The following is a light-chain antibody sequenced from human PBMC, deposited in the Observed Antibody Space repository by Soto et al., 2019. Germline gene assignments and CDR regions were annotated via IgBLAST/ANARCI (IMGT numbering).Light chain of an antibody. CDR1: QSVNNN. J-gene: IGKJ4*01. V-gene: IGKV3-11*01. CDR3: QQRFGWPPLT. Sequence: EIVLTQSPATLSLSPGERATLSCRASQSVNNNLAWYQQKPGQAPRLLIYEASNRATGIPARFSGSGSGTDFTLTITGLEPEDFAVYYCQQRFGWPPLTFGGGTKVEIK. CDR2: EAS.